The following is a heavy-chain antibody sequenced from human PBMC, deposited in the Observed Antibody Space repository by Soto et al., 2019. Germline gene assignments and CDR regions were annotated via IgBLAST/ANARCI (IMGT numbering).Heavy chain of an antibody. CDR3: AREGRHFDY. J-gene: IGHJ4*02. Sequence: SVEVSCKASGGTFSSYAISWVRQAPGQGLEWMGGINPIFGTPHYAQKYQGRVTITADTFTNTAYMELTRLTSDDTAVYFCAREGRHFDYWGQGTLVTVSS. V-gene: IGHV1-69*06. CDR1: GGTFSSYA. CDR2: INPIFGTP.